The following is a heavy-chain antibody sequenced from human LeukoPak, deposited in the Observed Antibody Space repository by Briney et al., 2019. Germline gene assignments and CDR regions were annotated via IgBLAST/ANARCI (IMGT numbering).Heavy chain of an antibody. J-gene: IGHJ4*02. D-gene: IGHD3-22*01. CDR3: AADPSYSSGYRYYFDY. CDR2: IVVGSGKT. CDR1: GFTFISSA. Sequence: SVKVSCKTSGFTFISSAVQWVRQARGQRLEWIGWIVVGSGKTNYAQKFQERVTITRDMSTSTAYMELSSLRSEDTAVYYCAADPSYSSGYRYYFDYWGQGTLVTVSS. V-gene: IGHV1-58*01.